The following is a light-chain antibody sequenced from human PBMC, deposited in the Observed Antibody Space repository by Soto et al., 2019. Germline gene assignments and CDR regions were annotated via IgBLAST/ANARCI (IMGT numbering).Light chain of an antibody. CDR3: QQYDYLWT. V-gene: IGKV3-15*01. J-gene: IGKJ1*01. CDR1: QSVRTG. CDR2: GAS. Sequence: EMLMTQSPATLSVSPGEGATLSCRASQSVRTGLAWYQQTPGQAPRLLIYGASIRATGIPARLSGSGSGTEFTLTITSLRSEDFAVYYCQQYDYLWTFGQGTKEDIK.